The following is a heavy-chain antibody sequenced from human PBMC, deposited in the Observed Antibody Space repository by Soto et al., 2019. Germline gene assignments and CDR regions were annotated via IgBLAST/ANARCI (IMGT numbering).Heavy chain of an antibody. CDR1: RVAFSKFI. CDR2: INPIFGTA. J-gene: IGHJ6*02. Sequence: QAQLEQSGGEVKKPGSSVKVSCKASRVAFSKFIVTWVRQAPGLWLEWLGEINPIFGTANYAQKFQGRVTITADESTSTSYMEVNNLRSEDTAVYYCAKVRYSSPMGYYYGMDVWGQGTTVTVSS. CDR3: AKVRYSSPMGYYYGMDV. D-gene: IGHD6-19*01. V-gene: IGHV1-69*01.